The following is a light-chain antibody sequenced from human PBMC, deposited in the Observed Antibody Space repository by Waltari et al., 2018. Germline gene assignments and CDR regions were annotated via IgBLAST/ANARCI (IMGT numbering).Light chain of an antibody. V-gene: IGLV2-23*02. J-gene: IGLJ1*01. CDR1: SSDVGNYNL. CDR3: CSYAGSTTFWV. Sequence: QSALTQPASVSGSPGQSITIPCTGTSSDVGNYNLVSWYQQHPGTAPKLMIYEVNARPSGVSNRSSGSKSGNTASLTISGLQPEDEADYYCCSYAGSTTFWVFGTGTKVTVL. CDR2: EVN.